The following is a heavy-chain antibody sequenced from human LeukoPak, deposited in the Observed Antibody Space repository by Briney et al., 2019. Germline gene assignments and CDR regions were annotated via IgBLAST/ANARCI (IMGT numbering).Heavy chain of an antibody. D-gene: IGHD6-13*01. V-gene: IGHV4-39*07. J-gene: IGHJ5*02. CDR3: ARDDSAAGTGNYFFGSGINWFDP. CDR2: IYYSGST. CDR1: GVSISSSSYY. Sequence: SETLSLTCTVSGVSISSSSYYWGWIRQPPGKGLEWIGSIYYSGSTYYNPSLNSRVTISVDTSKNQFSLKLSSVSAADTAVYYCARDDSAAGTGNYFFGSGINWFDPWGQGTLVTVSS.